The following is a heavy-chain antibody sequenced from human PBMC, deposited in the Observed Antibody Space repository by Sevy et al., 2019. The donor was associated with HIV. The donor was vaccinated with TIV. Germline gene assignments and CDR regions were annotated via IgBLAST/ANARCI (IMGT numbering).Heavy chain of an antibody. V-gene: IGHV1-69*15. CDR1: GGTFSSYA. Sequence: KISCKASGGTFSSYAISWVRQAPGQGLEWMGRIIPIFGTANYAQKFQGRVTITADESTSTAYMELSSLRSEDTAVYYCARVGGYSYGYSYWGQGTLVTVSS. CDR3: ARVGGYSYGYSY. CDR2: IIPIFGTA. J-gene: IGHJ4*02. D-gene: IGHD5-18*01.